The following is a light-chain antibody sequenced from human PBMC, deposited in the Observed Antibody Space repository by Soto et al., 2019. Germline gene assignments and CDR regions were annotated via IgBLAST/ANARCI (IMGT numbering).Light chain of an antibody. CDR2: DVS. CDR1: SSDVGGYNY. CDR3: SSYTSSSTLV. Sequence: QSALTQPASVSGSPGQSITISCTGTSSDVGGYNYVSWYQRHPGKAPKLMIYDVSNQPSGVSNRFSGSKSGNTASLTISGLQAEDEADYYCSSYTSSSTLVFGGGTKLTVL. V-gene: IGLV2-14*01. J-gene: IGLJ2*01.